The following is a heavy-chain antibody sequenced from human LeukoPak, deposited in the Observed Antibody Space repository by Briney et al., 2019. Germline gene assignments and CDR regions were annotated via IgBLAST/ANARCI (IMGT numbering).Heavy chain of an antibody. V-gene: IGHV4-61*08. CDR2: IYYSGST. Sequence: SETLSLTCAVSGGSISSGGYSWSWIRQPPGKGLEWIGYIYYSGSTNYNPSLKSRVTISVDTSKNQFSLKLSSVTAADTAVYYCARGGRDPYYFEYWGQGTLVTVSS. J-gene: IGHJ4*02. D-gene: IGHD2-21*02. CDR1: GGSISSGGYS. CDR3: ARGGRDPYYFEY.